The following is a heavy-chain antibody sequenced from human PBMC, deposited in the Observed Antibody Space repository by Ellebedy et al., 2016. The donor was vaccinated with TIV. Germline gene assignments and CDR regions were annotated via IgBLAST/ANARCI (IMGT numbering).Heavy chain of an antibody. J-gene: IGHJ6*02. CDR2: FVPMFGTA. V-gene: IGHV1-69*13. CDR3: ARVRWDTVALGVPFHYGMDV. Sequence: ASVKVSCKAFGGTFSTYALNWVRQAPGQGLEWIGAFVPMFGTATSAKMFQRRVTLTADESMTTAYMDLSSLRSEDTAVYYCARVRWDTVALGVPFHYGMDVWGQGTTVTVTS. CDR1: GGTFSTYA. D-gene: IGHD3-10*01.